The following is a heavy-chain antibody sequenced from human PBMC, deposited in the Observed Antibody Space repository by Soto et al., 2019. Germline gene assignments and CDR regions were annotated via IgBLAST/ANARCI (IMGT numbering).Heavy chain of an antibody. CDR3: ARDPPATRHGMDV. CDR1: GFTVSSNY. CDR2: IYSGGST. Sequence: EVQLMETGGGLIQPGGSLRLSCAASGFTVSSNYMSWVRQAPGKGLEWVSVIYSGGSTYYADSVRGRFTISRDNSKNTLYLQMKSLRAEDTAVYYYARDPPATRHGMDVWGQGTTVTVSS. V-gene: IGHV3-53*02. J-gene: IGHJ6*02.